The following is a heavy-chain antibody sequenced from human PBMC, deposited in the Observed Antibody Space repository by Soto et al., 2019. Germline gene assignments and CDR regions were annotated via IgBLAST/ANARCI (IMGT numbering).Heavy chain of an antibody. V-gene: IGHV1-2*04. J-gene: IGHJ4*02. D-gene: IGHD4-17*01. Sequence: VYHSPGQGLEWMGWINPNSGGTNYAQKFQGWVTMTRDTSISTAYMELSRLRSDDTAVYYCARSIDYGDYVYDYWGQGTLDTV. CDR2: INPNSGGT. CDR3: ARSIDYGDYVYDY.